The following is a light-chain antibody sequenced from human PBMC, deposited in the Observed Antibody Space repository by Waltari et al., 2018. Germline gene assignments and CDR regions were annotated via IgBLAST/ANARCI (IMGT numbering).Light chain of an antibody. Sequence: EKVMTQSPATLSVSPGERSTLSCRASQSVSNHLAWYQQRPGQAPRLLIYAASSRAAGVPARFSGSGSGTEFTLNIDSLQSEDFAVYFCQQYNSWPFTFGPGTQVDIK. CDR3: QQYNSWPFT. CDR2: AAS. V-gene: IGKV3-15*01. CDR1: QSVSNH. J-gene: IGKJ3*01.